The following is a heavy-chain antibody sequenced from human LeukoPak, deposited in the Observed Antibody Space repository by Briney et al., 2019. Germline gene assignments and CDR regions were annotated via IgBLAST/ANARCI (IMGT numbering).Heavy chain of an antibody. CDR1: GFTFSNYW. Sequence: GGSLRLSCAASGFTFSNYWMHWVRQAPGKGLVWVSRINSDGINTSYADSVKGRFTISRDNAKNTLNLQMNSLRAEDTALYCCASGSSAYSSGWSAFDIWGQGTMVTVSS. V-gene: IGHV3-74*01. CDR3: ASGSSAYSSGWSAFDI. J-gene: IGHJ3*02. D-gene: IGHD6-19*01. CDR2: INSDGINT.